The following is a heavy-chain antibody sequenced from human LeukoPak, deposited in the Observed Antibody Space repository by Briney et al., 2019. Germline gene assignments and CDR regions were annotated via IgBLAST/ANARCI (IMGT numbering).Heavy chain of an antibody. CDR1: GFTFCDYA. Sequence: GRSLRLSCSGSGFTFCDYALHWVRQPPGKGLQWVSVITWNSGTVNYADSVKGRFTISRDNTKNSLFLQMNSLSTEDTAIYYCAKDTGYWGQGTLVTVSS. D-gene: IGHD3-10*01. CDR2: ITWNSGTV. V-gene: IGHV3-9*01. J-gene: IGHJ4*02. CDR3: AKDTGY.